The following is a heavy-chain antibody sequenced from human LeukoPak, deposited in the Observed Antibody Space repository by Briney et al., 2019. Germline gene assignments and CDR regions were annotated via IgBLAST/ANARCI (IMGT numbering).Heavy chain of an antibody. CDR1: GYTFTSYD. Sequence: GASVKVSCKASGYTFTSYDINWVRQATGQGLEWMGWMNPNSGNTGYAQKFQGRVTMTWNTSISTAYMELSSLRSEDTAVYYCARRPMGSGKNWFDPWGQGTLVTVSS. D-gene: IGHD3-10*01. V-gene: IGHV1-8*01. CDR3: ARRPMGSGKNWFDP. CDR2: MNPNSGNT. J-gene: IGHJ5*02.